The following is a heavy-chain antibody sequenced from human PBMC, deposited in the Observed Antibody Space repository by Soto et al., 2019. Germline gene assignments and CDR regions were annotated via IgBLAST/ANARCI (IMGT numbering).Heavy chain of an antibody. CDR3: ARHSPQHTVAGRYYMDV. D-gene: IGHD6-19*01. Sequence: QVQLQESGPGLVKPSETLSLTCTVSGGSISSYYWSWIRQPPGKGLQWIGHIYYSGSTNYNPSLQSLVTTSVDTSKNQFSLKLSSVTAADTAVYYCARHSPQHTVAGRYYMDVWCKGTTVTVSS. V-gene: IGHV4-59*08. CDR2: IYYSGST. CDR1: GGSISSYY. J-gene: IGHJ6*03.